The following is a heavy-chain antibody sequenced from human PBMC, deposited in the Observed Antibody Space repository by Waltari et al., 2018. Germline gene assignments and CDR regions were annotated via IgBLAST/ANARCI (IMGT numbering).Heavy chain of an antibody. CDR2: MNPNSGNT. CDR1: GYTFTSYD. V-gene: IGHV1-8*01. Sequence: QVQLVQSGAEVKKPGASVKVSCKASGYTFTSYDINWVRQATGQGLEWMGWMNPNSGNTGYAQKCQGRVTMTSNTSISTAYMELSSLTFDDTAVYYCARGGLELGSAYHYNGMDVWGQGTTVIVS. D-gene: IGHD2-2*01. CDR3: ARGGLELGSAYHYNGMDV. J-gene: IGHJ6*02.